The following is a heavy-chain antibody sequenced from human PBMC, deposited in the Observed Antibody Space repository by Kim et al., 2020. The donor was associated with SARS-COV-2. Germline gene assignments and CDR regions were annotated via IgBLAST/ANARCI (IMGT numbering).Heavy chain of an antibody. CDR1: VGSFSGYF. V-gene: IGHV4-34*01. Sequence: SETLSLTCAAYVGSFSGYFWTWIRQVPGKGLEWIGETDPSGDTRYNPSLQSRVTLLVDKSKNQFSLKLHSVISADTAVYYCARQGSGSGTHGALHIWGPG. J-gene: IGHJ3*02. D-gene: IGHD3-10*01. CDR3: ARQGSGSGTHGALHI. CDR2: TDPSGDT.